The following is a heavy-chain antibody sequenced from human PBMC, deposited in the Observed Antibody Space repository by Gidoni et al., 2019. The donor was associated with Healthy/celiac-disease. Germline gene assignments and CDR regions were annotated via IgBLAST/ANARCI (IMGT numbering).Heavy chain of an antibody. CDR3: ARVSGYGAYGVGTLNWFDP. CDR1: GYTFTGYS. Sequence: QVQLVQSGAEVKKPGASVKVSCTASGYTFTGYSMHWVRQAPGQGLEWMGWINPNSGGTNYAQKFQGRVTMTRDTSISTAYMELSRLRSDDTAVYYCARVSGYGAYGVGTLNWFDPWGQGTLVTVSS. CDR2: INPNSGGT. D-gene: IGHD4-17*01. V-gene: IGHV1-2*02. J-gene: IGHJ5*02.